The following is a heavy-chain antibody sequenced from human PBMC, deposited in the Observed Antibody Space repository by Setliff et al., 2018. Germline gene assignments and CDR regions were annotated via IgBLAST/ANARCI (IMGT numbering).Heavy chain of an antibody. Sequence: SETLSLTCTVYGGSFTTYFWSWIRQPPGKGLEWIGEISHSGSTNYNPSLKSRVTMSVDRSKNQFSLNLNSVTAADTAMYYCARVFGDNDLPDIWGRGTMVTVSS. CDR2: ISHSGST. CDR1: GGSFTTYF. V-gene: IGHV4-34*01. CDR3: ARVFGDNDLPDI. J-gene: IGHJ3*02. D-gene: IGHD2-21*02.